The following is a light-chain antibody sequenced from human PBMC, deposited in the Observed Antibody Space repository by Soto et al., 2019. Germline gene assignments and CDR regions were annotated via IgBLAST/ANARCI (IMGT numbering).Light chain of an antibody. CDR3: QRYGTSPLT. CDR2: GTS. J-gene: IGKJ3*01. CDR1: RSIASSY. V-gene: IGKV3-20*01. Sequence: ELVLTQSPGTLSLSPGERATLSCRASRSIASSYLAWYQQRPGQAPRLLVSGTSTRATGIPDRFSGSGSGTDFTLTISRLEPEDFAVYYCQRYGTSPLTFGPGTKVHIK.